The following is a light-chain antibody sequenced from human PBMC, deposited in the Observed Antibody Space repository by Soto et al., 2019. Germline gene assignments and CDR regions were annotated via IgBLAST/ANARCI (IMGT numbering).Light chain of an antibody. J-gene: IGKJ2*01. CDR1: QSISNW. Sequence: DIQMTQSPSTLSASVGDRVTITCRASQSISNWLAWYQQKPGKAPKLLIYRASALERGVPSRFTGSGSGTEFTLTISSLQHDDFELYFCQQYNTDYHTFRQGTKV. CDR2: RAS. V-gene: IGKV1-5*03. CDR3: QQYNTDYHT.